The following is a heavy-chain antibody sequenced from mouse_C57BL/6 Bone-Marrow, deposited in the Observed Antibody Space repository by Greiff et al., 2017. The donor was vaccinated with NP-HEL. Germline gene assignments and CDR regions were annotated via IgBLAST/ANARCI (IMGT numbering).Heavy chain of an antibody. J-gene: IGHJ3*01. Sequence: SCKASGYTFTSYWMHWVKQRPGQGLEWIGEIDPSDSYTNYNQKFKGKSTLTVDKSSSTAYMQLSSLTSEDSAVYYCARDGYYGAYWGQGTLVTVSA. CDR1: GYTFTSYW. V-gene: IGHV1-69*01. CDR3: ARDGYYGAY. D-gene: IGHD2-3*01. CDR2: IDPSDSYT.